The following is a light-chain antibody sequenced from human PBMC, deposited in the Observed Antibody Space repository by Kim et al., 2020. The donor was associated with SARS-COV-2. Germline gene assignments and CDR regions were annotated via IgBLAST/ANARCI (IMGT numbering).Light chain of an antibody. CDR1: SLRSYY. CDR3: NSRDSSGNHYV. V-gene: IGLV3-19*01. CDR2: GKN. J-gene: IGLJ1*01. Sequence: LGKTVRITCQGESLRSYYASWYQQKPGQAPVLVIYGKNNRPSGIPDRFSGSSSGNTASLTITGAQAEDEADYYCNSRDSSGNHYVFGTGTKVTVL.